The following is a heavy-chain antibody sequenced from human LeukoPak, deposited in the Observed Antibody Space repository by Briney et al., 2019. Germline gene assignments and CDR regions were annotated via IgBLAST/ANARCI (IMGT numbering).Heavy chain of an antibody. D-gene: IGHD2-2*01. J-gene: IGHJ4*02. Sequence: GGSLRLSCAASGFTFDDYAMHWVRQAPGKDLEWVSGISWNSGRIGYADSVKGRFTISRDSAKNSQYLQMNSLRAEDTALYYCAKSRSSTLTPIDYWGQGTLVTVSS. CDR2: ISWNSGRI. CDR1: GFTFDDYA. V-gene: IGHV3-9*01. CDR3: AKSRSSTLTPIDY.